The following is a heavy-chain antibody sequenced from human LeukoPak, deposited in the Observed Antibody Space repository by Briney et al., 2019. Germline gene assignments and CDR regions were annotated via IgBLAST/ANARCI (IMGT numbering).Heavy chain of an antibody. CDR2: TSSDLNVK. CDR3: AREGYYGSGSPPSLYFDY. V-gene: IGHV3-30-3*01. D-gene: IGHD3-10*01. Sequence: GGSLRLSCAASGFTFRNYVIHWVRQAPGKGLEWVAVTSSDLNVKLYADSVKGRFTISRDNSRSTLYLQMNSLRPADTAIYYCAREGYYGSGSPPSLYFDYWGQGTLVTVSS. CDR1: GFTFRNYV. J-gene: IGHJ4*02.